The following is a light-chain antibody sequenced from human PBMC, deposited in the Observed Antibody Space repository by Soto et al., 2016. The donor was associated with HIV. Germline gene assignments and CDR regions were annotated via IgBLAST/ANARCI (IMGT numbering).Light chain of an antibody. V-gene: IGKV1-5*03. J-gene: IGKJ1*01. CDR2: KVS. CDR1: QSVNDW. Sequence: DIQMTQSPSTLSASVGDRVTITCRASQSVNDWLAWYQQKPGTPPSLLIYKVSTLESGVPSRFSGVGFGTDFTLTISTLQPEDSAIYYCRQYNTPPWTFGQGTKVEI. CDR3: RQYNTPPWT.